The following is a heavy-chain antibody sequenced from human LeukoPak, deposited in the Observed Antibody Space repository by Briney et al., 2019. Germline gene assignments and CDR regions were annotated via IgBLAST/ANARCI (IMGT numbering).Heavy chain of an antibody. V-gene: IGHV1-18*01. J-gene: IGHJ4*02. CDR3: AREGETYYYDSSGLDLDY. D-gene: IGHD3-22*01. Sequence: ASVKVSCKASGYTFTSYGISWVRQAPGQGLECMGWICAYNGNTNYAQKLQGRVTMTTDTSTSTAYMELRSLRSDDTAVYYCAREGETYYYDSSGLDLDYWGQGTLVTVSS. CDR1: GYTFTSYG. CDR2: ICAYNGNT.